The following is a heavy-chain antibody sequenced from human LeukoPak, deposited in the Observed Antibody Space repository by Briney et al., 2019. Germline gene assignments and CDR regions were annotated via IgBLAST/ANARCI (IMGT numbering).Heavy chain of an antibody. J-gene: IGHJ5*02. D-gene: IGHD4-11*01. Sequence: GGSLRLSCAASGFTFSSYSMNWVRQAPGKGLEWVAVISYDGSNKYYADSVKGRFTISRDNSKNTLYLQMNSLRAEDTAVYYRAKAGDSNYKENWFDPWGQGTLVTVSS. CDR3: AKAGDSNYKENWFDP. CDR1: GFTFSSYS. CDR2: ISYDGSNK. V-gene: IGHV3-30*18.